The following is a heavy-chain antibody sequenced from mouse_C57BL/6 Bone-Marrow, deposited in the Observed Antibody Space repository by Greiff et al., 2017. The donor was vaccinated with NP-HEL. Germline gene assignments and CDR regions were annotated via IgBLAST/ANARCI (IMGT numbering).Heavy chain of an antibody. D-gene: IGHD1-1*01. V-gene: IGHV1-81*01. Sequence: QVQLQQSGAELARPGASVKLSCKASGYTFTSYGISWVKQRTGQGLEWIGEIYPRSVNTYYNEKFKGKATLPADKSSSTAYMELRSLTSEDSAVYFCARRGGTTVVAEAYGGQGTLVTVSA. CDR2: IYPRSVNT. CDR3: ARRGGTTVVAEAY. CDR1: GYTFTSYG. J-gene: IGHJ3*01.